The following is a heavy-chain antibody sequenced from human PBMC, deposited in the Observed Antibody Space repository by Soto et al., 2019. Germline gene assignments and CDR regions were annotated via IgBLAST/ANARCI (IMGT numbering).Heavy chain of an antibody. CDR3: AREVTVASYSFDF. J-gene: IGHJ4*02. CDR2: IIPIFNSP. Sequence: QVQLVQSGAEVKRPGSSVKVSCKASGGTFNNYALSWVRQAPGQGLEWMGGIIPIFNSPNYAQKFQGRVTITADDSTSTAYMEMRSLRPDDTAVYYCAREVTVASYSFDFWGQGTLVTVSS. CDR1: GGTFNNYA. D-gene: IGHD5-12*01. V-gene: IGHV1-69*01.